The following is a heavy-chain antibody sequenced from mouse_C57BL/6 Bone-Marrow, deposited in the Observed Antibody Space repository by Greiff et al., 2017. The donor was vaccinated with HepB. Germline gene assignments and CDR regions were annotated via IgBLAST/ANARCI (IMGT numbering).Heavy chain of an antibody. V-gene: IGHV5-9-1*02. CDR3: TRGGLWFAY. Sequence: EVKLMESGEGLVKPGGSLKLSCAASGFTFSSYAMSWVRQTPEKRLEWVAYISSGGDYIYYAETVKGRFTISRDNARNTLYLQMSSLKSEDTAMYYCTRGGLWFAYWGQGTLVTVSA. CDR1: GFTFSSYA. CDR2: ISSGGDYI. J-gene: IGHJ3*01.